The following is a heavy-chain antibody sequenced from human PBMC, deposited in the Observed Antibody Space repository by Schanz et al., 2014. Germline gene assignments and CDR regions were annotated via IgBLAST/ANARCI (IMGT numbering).Heavy chain of an antibody. D-gene: IGHD2-2*01. J-gene: IGHJ4*02. Sequence: QVKLVESGGGVVQPGRSLRLSCAASGFTFSKYGVHWVRQAPGKGLEWVAVIWYNGSNKYYADSVRGRFTISRDNSKNTLYLQMNNLRAEDTAVYYCARDRVEASSYFDYWGQGTLVTVSS. CDR2: IWYNGSNK. CDR1: GFTFSKYG. V-gene: IGHV3-33*01. CDR3: ARDRVEASSYFDY.